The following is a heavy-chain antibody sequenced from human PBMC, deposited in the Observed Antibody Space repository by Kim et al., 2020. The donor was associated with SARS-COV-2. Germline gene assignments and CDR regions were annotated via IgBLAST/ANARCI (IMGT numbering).Heavy chain of an antibody. CDR2: INPNSGGT. D-gene: IGHD3-22*01. Sequence: ASVKVSCKASGYTFTGYYMHWVRQAPGQGLEWMGRINPNSGGTNYAQKFQGRVTMTRDTSIRTAYMELSRLRSDDTAVYYCARATSSGYKVGAFDMWGQGTMVTVSS. CDR3: ARATSSGYKVGAFDM. CDR1: GYTFTGYY. V-gene: IGHV1-2*06. J-gene: IGHJ3*02.